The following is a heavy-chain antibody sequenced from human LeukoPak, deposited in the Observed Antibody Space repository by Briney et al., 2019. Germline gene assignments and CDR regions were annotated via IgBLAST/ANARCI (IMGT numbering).Heavy chain of an antibody. CDR3: TRGLVLTLFDY. J-gene: IGHJ4*02. V-gene: IGHV1-2*02. CDR2: IDPNSGGT. D-gene: IGHD3-9*01. Sequence: ASVEVSCKASGYSFTDYYVHWVRQAPGQGPEWMGWIDPNSGGTNFAQKFHGRVTMTRDTSISTAYMELSRLRSDDTAVYYCTRGLVLTLFDYWGQGTLDTVSS. CDR1: GYSFTDYY.